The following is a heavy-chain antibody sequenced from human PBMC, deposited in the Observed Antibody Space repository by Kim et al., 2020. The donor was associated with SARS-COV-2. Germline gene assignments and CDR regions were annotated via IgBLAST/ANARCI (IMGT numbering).Heavy chain of an antibody. D-gene: IGHD6-13*01. CDR2: ISNDGSYK. CDR3: AKDRSSSWAFDY. CDR1: GFTFSSNY. J-gene: IGHJ4*02. V-gene: IGHV3-30*18. Sequence: GGSLRLSCAVSGFTFSSNYMHWVRQAPGKGLEWVAIISNDGSYKYYGDSVKGRFTISRDNSENILNLQMNSLKTEDTAVYYCAKDRSSSWAFDYWGQGTL.